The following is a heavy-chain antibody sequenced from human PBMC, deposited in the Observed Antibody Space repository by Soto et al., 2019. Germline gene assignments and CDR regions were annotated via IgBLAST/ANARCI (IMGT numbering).Heavy chain of an antibody. Sequence: QVQLGESGGGLVKPGVSLRLSCAASGFTFSDYYMSWIRQAPGKGLAWVSYISSSSSYTNYADSVKGRFTISRDNAKNSLYLQMNSLRAEDTAVYYCAGSIVVKRPGGFDPWGQGTLVTVAS. CDR3: AGSIVVKRPGGFDP. CDR1: GFTFSDYY. D-gene: IGHD2-15*01. CDR2: ISSSSSYT. V-gene: IGHV3-11*06. J-gene: IGHJ5*02.